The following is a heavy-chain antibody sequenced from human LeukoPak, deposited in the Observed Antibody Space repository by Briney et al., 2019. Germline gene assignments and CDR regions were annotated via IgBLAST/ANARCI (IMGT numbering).Heavy chain of an antibody. J-gene: IGHJ5*02. V-gene: IGHV1-8*01. CDR1: GYTFTSYD. Sequence: ASVKVSCKASGYTFTSYDINWVRQATGQGLEWMGWMNPNSGNTGYAQKFQGRVTMTRNTSISTAYMELSSLRSEDTAVYYCAREPIAAAGTAVDPWGQGTLVTVSS. CDR2: MNPNSGNT. CDR3: AREPIAAAGTAVDP. D-gene: IGHD6-13*01.